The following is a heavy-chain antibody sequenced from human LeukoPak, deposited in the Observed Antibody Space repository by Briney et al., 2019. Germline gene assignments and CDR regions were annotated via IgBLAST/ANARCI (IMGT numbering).Heavy chain of an antibody. V-gene: IGHV1-18*01. CDR2: INANNGNT. J-gene: IGHJ3*02. CDR1: GYTFTSYG. CDR3: ARAIAANDAFDI. Sequence: ASVKVSCKASGYTFTSYGITWVRQAPGQGLEWMGWINANNGNTNYAQNLQGRVTMTRDTSTSTAYMELSSLRSEDTAVYYCARAIAANDAFDIWGQGTMVTVSS. D-gene: IGHD6-6*01.